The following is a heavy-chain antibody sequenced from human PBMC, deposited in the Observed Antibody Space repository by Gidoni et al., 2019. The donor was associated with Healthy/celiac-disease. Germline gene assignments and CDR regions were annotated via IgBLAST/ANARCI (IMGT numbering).Heavy chain of an antibody. CDR2: IYTSGST. D-gene: IGHD1-1*01. CDR3: ARERRRFGREGFRWFDP. V-gene: IGHV4-4*07. CDR1: GGSISSYY. J-gene: IGHJ5*02. Sequence: QVQLQESGPGLVKPSETLSLTCTVSGGSISSYYWSWIRQPAGKGLEWIGRIYTSGSTNYNPSLKSRVTMSVDTSKNQFSLKLSSVTAADTAVYYCARERRRFGREGFRWFDPWGQGTLVTVSS.